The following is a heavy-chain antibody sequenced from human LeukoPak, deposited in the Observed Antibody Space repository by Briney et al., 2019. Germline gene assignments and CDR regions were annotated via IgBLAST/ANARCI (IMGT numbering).Heavy chain of an antibody. D-gene: IGHD3-10*01. CDR1: GYSFTTYW. Sequence: GESLQISCKCSGYSFTTYWIGWVRQMPGKGLEWMGIIYLGDSDTIYSPSFQAQVTISADKSISTAYLQWSSLKASDTAMYYCAARGRAPVDACDLWGQGTMVSVSS. V-gene: IGHV5-51*01. J-gene: IGHJ3*01. CDR2: IYLGDSDT. CDR3: AARGRAPVDACDL.